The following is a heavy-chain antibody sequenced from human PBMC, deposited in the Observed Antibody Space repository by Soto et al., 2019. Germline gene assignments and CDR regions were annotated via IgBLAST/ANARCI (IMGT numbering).Heavy chain of an antibody. CDR2: IYYSGST. CDR3: ARDQVGPYGDYYYGMDV. D-gene: IGHD4-17*01. J-gene: IGHJ6*02. V-gene: IGHV4-31*03. CDR1: GGSISSGGYY. Sequence: QVQLQESGPGLVKPSQTLSLTCTVSGGSISSGGYYWSWIRQHPGKGLEWIGFIYYSGSTYYNPSLKSRVTISVDTSKNQFSLKLSSVTAADTAVYYCARDQVGPYGDYYYGMDVWGQGTTVTVSS.